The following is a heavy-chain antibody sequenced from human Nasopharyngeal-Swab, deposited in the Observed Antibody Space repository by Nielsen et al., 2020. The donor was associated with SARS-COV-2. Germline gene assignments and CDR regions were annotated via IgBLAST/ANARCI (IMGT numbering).Heavy chain of an antibody. D-gene: IGHD3-3*01. CDR1: GFTFSSYS. J-gene: IGHJ6*02. CDR2: ISSSSSYI. CDR3: ARDCQLRFLEWLRPYDYYYGMDV. V-gene: IGHV3-21*01. Sequence: GGSLRLSCAASGFTFSSYSMNWVRQAPGKGLEWVSSISSSSSYIYYADSVKGRFTISRDNAKNSLYLQMNSLRAEDTAVYYCARDCQLRFLEWLRPYDYYYGMDVWGQGTTVTVSS.